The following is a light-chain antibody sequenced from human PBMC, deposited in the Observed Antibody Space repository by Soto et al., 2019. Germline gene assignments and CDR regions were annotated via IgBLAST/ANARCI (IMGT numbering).Light chain of an antibody. V-gene: IGKV1-5*03. CDR3: QQSYSTPQIT. J-gene: IGKJ5*01. Sequence: DIQMTQSPSTLSGSVGDRVTITCLASQTISSWLAWYQQKPGKAPKLLIYKASTLKSGVPSRFSGSGSGTDFTLIISSLQPDDFATYFCQQSYSTPQITFGQGTRLEI. CDR1: QTISSW. CDR2: KAS.